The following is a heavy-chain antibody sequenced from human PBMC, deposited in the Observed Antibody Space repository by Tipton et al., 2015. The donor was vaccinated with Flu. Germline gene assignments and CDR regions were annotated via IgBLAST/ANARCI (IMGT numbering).Heavy chain of an antibody. J-gene: IGHJ6*02. CDR1: GYTFSNYG. CDR2: ISGYDGDT. Sequence: QLVQSGVEVKKPGASVKVSCKASGYTFSNYGITWVRQAPGQGLEWMGWISGYDGDTNYAEKLQGRVTMTTDTSTNTAYMELRSLKSDDTAMYYCARDRGSYNIHLEYHYYYGMDVWGQGP. CDR3: ARDRGSYNIHLEYHYYYGMDV. D-gene: IGHD1-26*01. V-gene: IGHV1-18*01.